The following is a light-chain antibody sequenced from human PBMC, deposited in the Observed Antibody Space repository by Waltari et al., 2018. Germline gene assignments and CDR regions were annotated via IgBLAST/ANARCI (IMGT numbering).Light chain of an antibody. J-gene: IGLJ2*01. CDR3: CSYAGSSTHVL. V-gene: IGLV2-23*02. CDR1: SNDVGIYHL. Sequence: QSALTQPASVSGSPGQSITISCTGTSNDVGIYHLVSWYQQHPGKAPKLGSSEVSKRPSGVSKRFSGSKSGNTASRTIAGLQAEDEADYYCCSYAGSSTHVLFGGGTKLTVL. CDR2: EVS.